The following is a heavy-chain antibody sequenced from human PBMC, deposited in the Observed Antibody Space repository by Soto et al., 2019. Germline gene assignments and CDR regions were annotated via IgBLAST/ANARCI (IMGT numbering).Heavy chain of an antibody. J-gene: IGHJ4*02. D-gene: IGHD6-19*01. CDR1: GGSISSSNW. CDR3: ARDGSGSRGSFDY. V-gene: IGHV4-4*02. Sequence: SETLSLTCAVSGGSISSSNWWSWVRQPPGKGLEWIGEIYHSGSTNYNPSLKIRVTISVDKSKNQFSLKLSSVTAADTAVYYCARDGSGSRGSFDYWGQGTMVTVSS. CDR2: IYHSGST.